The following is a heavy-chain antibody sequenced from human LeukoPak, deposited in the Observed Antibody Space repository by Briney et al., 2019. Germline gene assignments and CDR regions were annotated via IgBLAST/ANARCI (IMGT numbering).Heavy chain of an antibody. CDR1: GFTFSSYA. CDR3: AREEMGGTARSGALY. V-gene: IGHV3-23*01. CDR2: ISGSGGST. D-gene: IGHD3-10*01. J-gene: IGHJ4*02. Sequence: GGSLRLSCAASGFTFSSYAMSWVRQAPGKGLDWVSAISGSGGSTYYADSVKGRFTISRDNSKNTLYLQMNSLRAEDTAVYYCAREEMGGTARSGALYWGQGTLVTVSS.